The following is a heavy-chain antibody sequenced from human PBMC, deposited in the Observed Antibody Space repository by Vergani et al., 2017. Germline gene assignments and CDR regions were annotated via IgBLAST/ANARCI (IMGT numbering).Heavy chain of an antibody. Sequence: VQLVQSGGVVVQPGGSLRLSCAASGFTFDDYAMHWVRQAPGKGLEWVSGISWNSGSIGYADSVKGRFTISRDNAKNSLYLQMNSLRAEDTAVYYCARVGVYYYYMDVWGKGTTVTVSS. J-gene: IGHJ6*03. CDR3: ARVGVYYYYMDV. CDR1: GFTFDDYA. D-gene: IGHD3-10*01. CDR2: ISWNSGSI. V-gene: IGHV3-9*01.